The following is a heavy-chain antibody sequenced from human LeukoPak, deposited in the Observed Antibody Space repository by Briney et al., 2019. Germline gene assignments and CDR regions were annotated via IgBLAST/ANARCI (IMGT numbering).Heavy chain of an antibody. Sequence: GGSLRLSCAASGFTFSSYSMNWVRQAPGKGLEWVSAISGSGDNNDNTYYADSVKGQFTTSRDNSKNTLYLQMSSLRAEDAAVYYCAKSGSTSWYLDYWGQGTLVTVSS. CDR2: ISGSGDNNDNT. CDR3: AKSGSTSWYLDY. D-gene: IGHD6-13*01. J-gene: IGHJ4*02. CDR1: GFTFSSYS. V-gene: IGHV3-23*01.